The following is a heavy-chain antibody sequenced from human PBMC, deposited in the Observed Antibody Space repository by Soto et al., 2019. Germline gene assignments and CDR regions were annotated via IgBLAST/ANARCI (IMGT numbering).Heavy chain of an antibody. CDR3: AKYYDSSGYRSEYFQH. CDR2: ISGSGGST. V-gene: IGHV3-23*01. D-gene: IGHD3-22*01. CDR1: GFTFSSYA. J-gene: IGHJ1*01. Sequence: PGGSLRLSCAASGFTFSSYAMSWVRQAPGKGLEWVSAISGSGGSTYYADSVKGRFTISRDNSKNTLYLQMNSLRAEDTAVYYCAKYYDSSGYRSEYFQHWGQGTLVTVSS.